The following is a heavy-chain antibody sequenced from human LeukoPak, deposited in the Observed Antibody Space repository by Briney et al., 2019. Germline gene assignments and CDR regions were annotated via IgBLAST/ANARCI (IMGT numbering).Heavy chain of an antibody. D-gene: IGHD6-6*01. CDR2: ISAYNGNT. V-gene: IGHV1-18*01. CDR3: ARSYSSSSRRAYYYYYMDV. Sequence: ASVKVSCKASGYTFTSYDISWVRQAPGQGLEWMGWISAYNGNTNYAQKLQGRVTMTTDTSTSTAYMELRSLRSDDTAVYYRARSYSSSSRRAYYYYYMDVWGKGTTVTVS. CDR1: GYTFTSYD. J-gene: IGHJ6*03.